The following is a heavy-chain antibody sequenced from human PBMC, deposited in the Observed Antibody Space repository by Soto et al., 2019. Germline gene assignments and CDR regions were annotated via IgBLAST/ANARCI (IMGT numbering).Heavy chain of an antibody. J-gene: IGHJ4*02. CDR1: VFTFSSYS. D-gene: IGHD2-15*01. Sequence: GGSLRLSCAASVFTFSSYSMNWVRQAPGKGLEWVSYISSSSSTIYYADSVKGRFTISRDNAKNSLYLQMNSLRAEDTAVYYCARDKGRSPLDYWGQGTLVTVSS. V-gene: IGHV3-48*01. CDR3: ARDKGRSPLDY. CDR2: ISSSSSTI.